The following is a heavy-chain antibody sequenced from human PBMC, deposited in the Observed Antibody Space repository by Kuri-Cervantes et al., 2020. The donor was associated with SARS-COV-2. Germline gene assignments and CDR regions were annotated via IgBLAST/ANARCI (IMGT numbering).Heavy chain of an antibody. V-gene: IGHV1-2*04. CDR2: INPNSGGT. J-gene: IGHJ6*02. D-gene: IGHD3-10*01. CDR1: GYTFTGYY. CDR3: ARGMVRGLIQSYYYGMDV. Sequence: ASVKVSCKASGYTFTGYYMHWVRQAPGQGLEWMGWINPNSGGTNYAQKFQGWVTMTRDTSTSTVYMELSRLRSDDTAVYYCARGMVRGLIQSYYYGMDVWGQGTTVTVSS.